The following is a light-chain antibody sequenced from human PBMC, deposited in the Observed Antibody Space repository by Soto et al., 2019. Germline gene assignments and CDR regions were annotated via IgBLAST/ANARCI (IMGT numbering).Light chain of an antibody. CDR2: KAS. CDR3: QQHNSFLT. CDR1: QSISSW. V-gene: IGKV1-5*03. Sequence: DIQMTQSPSTLSASLGDRVTITCRASQSISSWLAWYQQKPGKAPKLLIYKASSLESGVPSRFSGSGSGTEFTLTISSLQPDDFAPYYCQQHNSFLTFGQGTKVEIK. J-gene: IGKJ1*01.